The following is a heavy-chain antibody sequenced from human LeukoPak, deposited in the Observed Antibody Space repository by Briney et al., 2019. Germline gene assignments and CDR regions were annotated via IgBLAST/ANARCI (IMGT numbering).Heavy chain of an antibody. CDR2: IYYSGRT. CDR3: ARVPYSSGWPNWFDP. J-gene: IGHJ5*02. V-gene: IGHV4-30-4*08. D-gene: IGHD6-19*01. CDR1: GGSFSSGGYY. Sequence: SQTLSLTCTVSGGSFSSGGYYWSWIRQHPGKGLEWIGYIYYSGRTYYNSSLKSRVTISVDTSKNQFSLKLSSVTAADTAVYYCARVPYSSGWPNWFDPWGQGTLVTVSS.